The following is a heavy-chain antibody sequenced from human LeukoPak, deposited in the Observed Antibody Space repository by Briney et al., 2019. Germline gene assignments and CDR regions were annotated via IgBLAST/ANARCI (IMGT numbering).Heavy chain of an antibody. CDR1: GYTFTSYD. V-gene: IGHV1-8*03. Sequence: GASVKVSCKASGYTFTSYDINWVRQATGQGLEWRGWMNPNSGNTGYAQKFQGRVTITRNTSISTAYMELSSLRSEDTAVYYCARGGGQQWLVRKPFDYWGQGTLVTVSS. CDR3: ARGGGQQWLVRKPFDY. CDR2: MNPNSGNT. J-gene: IGHJ4*02. D-gene: IGHD6-19*01.